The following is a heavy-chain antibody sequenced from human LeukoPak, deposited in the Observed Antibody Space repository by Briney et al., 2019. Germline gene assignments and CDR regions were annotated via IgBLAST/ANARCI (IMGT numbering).Heavy chain of an antibody. D-gene: IGHD6-19*01. J-gene: IGHJ3*02. CDR2: IKGDGSEK. CDR3: AREFNIAVAGIYTGFDI. CDR1: EFTFSTYW. V-gene: IGHV3-7*03. Sequence: GGSLRLSCAASEFTFSTYWMTWVRQAPGKGLEWVANIKGDGSEKRYVGSVKGRFTISRDNAKNSLYLQMNSLRADGTAVYYCAREFNIAVAGIYTGFDIWGQGTMVTVSS.